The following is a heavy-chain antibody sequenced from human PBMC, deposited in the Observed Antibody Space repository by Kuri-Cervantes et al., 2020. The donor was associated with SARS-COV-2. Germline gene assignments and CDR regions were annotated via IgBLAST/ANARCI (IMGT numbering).Heavy chain of an antibody. Sequence: ESLKISCTVSGGSISSSSYYWGWIRQPPGKGLEWIGSIYYSGSTYYNPSLKSRVTISVDTSKNQFSLKLTSVTAADTAVYYCARSRDGYSYNYWGQGTLVTVSS. CDR2: IYYSGST. J-gene: IGHJ4*02. CDR3: ARSRDGYSYNY. D-gene: IGHD5-24*01. V-gene: IGHV4-39*07. CDR1: GGSISSSSYY.